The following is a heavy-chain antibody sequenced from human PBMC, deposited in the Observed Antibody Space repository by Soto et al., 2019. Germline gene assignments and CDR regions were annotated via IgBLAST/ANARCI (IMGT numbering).Heavy chain of an antibody. CDR3: ARGPIAARLGY. J-gene: IGHJ4*02. D-gene: IGHD6-6*01. CDR1: GGSISSYY. V-gene: IGHV4-59*08. CDR2: IYYSGST. Sequence: SETLSLTCTVSGGSISSYYWSWIRQPPGKGLEWIGYIYYSGSTYYNPSLKSRVTISVDTSKNQFSLKLSSVTAADTAVYYCARGPIAARLGYWGQGTLVTVSS.